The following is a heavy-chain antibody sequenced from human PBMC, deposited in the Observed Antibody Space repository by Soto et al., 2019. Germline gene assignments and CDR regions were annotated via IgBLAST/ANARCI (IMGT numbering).Heavy chain of an antibody. CDR3: ATFVGATTVTRGSPRDY. Sequence: VQLQQWGAGLLKPSETLSLTCAVYGGSFSGYHWSWFRQPPGKGLEWIGEINPSGSINYNPSLKSRVTISVDTSKNQFSLNLSAVTAAYTAVYYCATFVGATTVTRGSPRDYWGQGTLVTVSS. V-gene: IGHV4-34*01. D-gene: IGHD4-4*01. J-gene: IGHJ4*02. CDR1: GGSFSGYH. CDR2: INPSGSI.